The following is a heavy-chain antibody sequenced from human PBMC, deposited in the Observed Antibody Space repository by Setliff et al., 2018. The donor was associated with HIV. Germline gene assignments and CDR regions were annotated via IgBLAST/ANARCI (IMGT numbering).Heavy chain of an antibody. CDR1: GYTFTSYA. V-gene: IGHV1-3*01. J-gene: IGHJ6*03. Sequence: GASVKVSCKASGYTFTSYAMHWVRQAPGQRLEWMGWINAGNGNTIYSQKFQGRVTITRDTSASTAYMELSSLRSEDTAVYYCARGGYCSSITSLIPYYYYYMDVWGKGTTVTVSS. CDR2: INAGNGNT. CDR3: ARGGYCSSITSLIPYYYYYMDV. D-gene: IGHD2-2*01.